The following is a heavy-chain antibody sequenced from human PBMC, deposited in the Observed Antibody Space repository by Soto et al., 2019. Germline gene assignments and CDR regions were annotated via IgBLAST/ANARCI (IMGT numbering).Heavy chain of an antibody. V-gene: IGHV4-31*03. J-gene: IGHJ6*02. CDR1: GGSISSGGYY. CDR3: ARERFRGGPIPSGMDV. Sequence: SETLSLTCTVSGGSISSGGYYWSWIRQHPGKGLEWIGYIYYSGSTYYNPSLKSRVTISVDTSKNQFSLKLSSVTAADTAVYYCARERFRGGPIPSGMDVWGQGTTVTVSS. CDR2: IYYSGST. D-gene: IGHD3-16*01.